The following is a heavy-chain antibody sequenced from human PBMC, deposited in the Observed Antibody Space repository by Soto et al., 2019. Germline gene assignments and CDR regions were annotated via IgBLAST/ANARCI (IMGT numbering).Heavy chain of an antibody. CDR2: INHSGST. Sequence: SETLSLTCAVYGGSFSGYYWSWIRQPPGKGLEWIGEINHSGSTNYNPSLKSRVTISVDTSKNQFSLKLSSVTAADTAVYYCARVGLRSRITMVRGVRVRWFDPWGQGTLVTVSS. CDR3: ARVGLRSRITMVRGVRVRWFDP. J-gene: IGHJ5*02. V-gene: IGHV4-34*01. D-gene: IGHD3-10*01. CDR1: GGSFSGYY.